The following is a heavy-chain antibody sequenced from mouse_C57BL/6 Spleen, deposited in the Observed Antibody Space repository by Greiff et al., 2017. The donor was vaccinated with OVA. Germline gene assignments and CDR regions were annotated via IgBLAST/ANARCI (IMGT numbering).Heavy chain of an antibody. J-gene: IGHJ1*03. Sequence: VKLQQPGAELVKPGASVKLSCKASGYTFTSYWMHWVKQRPGQGLEWIGMIHPNSGSTNYNEKFKSKATLTVDKSSSTAYMQLSSLTSEDSAVYYCASRDDGYYGGYFDVWGTGTTVTVSS. CDR1: GYTFTSYW. V-gene: IGHV1-64*01. CDR3: ASRDDGYYGGYFDV. D-gene: IGHD2-3*01. CDR2: IHPNSGST.